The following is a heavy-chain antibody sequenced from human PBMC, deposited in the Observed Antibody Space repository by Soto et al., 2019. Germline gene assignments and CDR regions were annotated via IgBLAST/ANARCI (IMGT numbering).Heavy chain of an antibody. CDR2: INPNSGGT. J-gene: IGHJ6*02. V-gene: IGHV1-2*04. CDR1: GYTFTGYY. D-gene: IGHD5-12*01. CDR3: ARENSGYDGGMDV. Sequence: ASVKVSCKASGYTFTGYYMHWVRQAPGQGLEWMGWINPNSGGTNYAQKFQGWVTMTRDTSISTAYMELSRLRSDDTAVYYCARENSGYDGGMDVWGQGTTVTVSS.